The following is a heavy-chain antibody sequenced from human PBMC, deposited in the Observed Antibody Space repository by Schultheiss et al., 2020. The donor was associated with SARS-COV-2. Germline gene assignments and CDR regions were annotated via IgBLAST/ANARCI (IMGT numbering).Heavy chain of an antibody. V-gene: IGHV4-30-4*01. Sequence: SETLSLTCTVSGGSISSGDYYWSWIRQPPGKGLEWIGEIYHGGGTNYNPSLNSRVTMSLDTSKNQFSLKLSSVTAADTAVYYCARNDRYVPFDPWGQGTLVTVSS. CDR1: GGSISSGDYY. CDR2: IYHGGGT. D-gene: IGHD2-21*01. J-gene: IGHJ5*02. CDR3: ARNDRYVPFDP.